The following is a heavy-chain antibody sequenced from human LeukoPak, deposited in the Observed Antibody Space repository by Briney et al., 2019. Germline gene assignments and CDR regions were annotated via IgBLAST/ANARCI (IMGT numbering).Heavy chain of an antibody. Sequence: GGSLRLSCAASGFTFSSYSMNWVRQAPGKGLEWVSSISSSSSYIYYADSVKGRFTISRDNAKNSLYLQMNSLRAEDTAVYYCARPRYGGNSGEFDSWGQGTLVTVSS. CDR1: GFTFSSYS. CDR3: ARPRYGGNSGEFDS. CDR2: ISSSSSYI. V-gene: IGHV3-21*01. J-gene: IGHJ4*02. D-gene: IGHD4-23*01.